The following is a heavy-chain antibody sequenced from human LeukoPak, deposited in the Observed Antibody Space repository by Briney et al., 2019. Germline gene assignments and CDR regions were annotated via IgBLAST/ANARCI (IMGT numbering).Heavy chain of an antibody. CDR3: ARATTGYYAFDY. Sequence: GGSLRLSCAASGFTFSSYDMHWVRQATGKGLEWVSAIGTAGDTYYPGSVKGRFTISRENAKNSLYLQMNSLRAGDTAVYYCARATTGYYAFDYWGQGTLVTVSS. V-gene: IGHV3-13*01. J-gene: IGHJ4*02. CDR1: GFTFSSYD. CDR2: IGTAGDT. D-gene: IGHD3-9*01.